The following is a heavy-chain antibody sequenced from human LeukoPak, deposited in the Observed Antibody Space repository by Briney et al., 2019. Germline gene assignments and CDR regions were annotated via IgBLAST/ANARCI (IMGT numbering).Heavy chain of an antibody. D-gene: IGHD3-22*01. CDR3: ASNYYDSSGNFNWFDP. V-gene: IGHV1-46*01. J-gene: IGHJ5*02. Sequence: ASVKVSCKASGYTFTSYYMHWVRQAPGQGREWMGIINPSGGSTSYAQKFQGRVTMTRDTSTSTVYMELSSLRSEYTAVYYCASNYYDSSGNFNWFDPWGQGTLVTVSS. CDR1: GYTFTSYY. CDR2: INPSGGST.